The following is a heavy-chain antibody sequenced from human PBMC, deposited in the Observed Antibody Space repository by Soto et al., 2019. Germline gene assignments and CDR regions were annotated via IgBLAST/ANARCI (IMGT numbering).Heavy chain of an antibody. CDR2: ISYDGSNK. CDR1: GFTFSSYG. CDR3: AKDLGYCSCGSCPFFDY. Sequence: QVQLVESGGGVVQPGRSLRLSCAASGFTFSSYGMHWVRQAPGKGLEWVAVISYDGSNKYYADSVKGRFTISRDNSKNTLYLQMNSLRAEDTAVYYCAKDLGYCSCGSCPFFDYWGQGTLVTVSS. V-gene: IGHV3-30*18. D-gene: IGHD2-15*01. J-gene: IGHJ4*02.